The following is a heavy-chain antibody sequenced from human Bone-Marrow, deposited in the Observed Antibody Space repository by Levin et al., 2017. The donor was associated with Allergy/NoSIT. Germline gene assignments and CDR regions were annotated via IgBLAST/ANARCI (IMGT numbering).Heavy chain of an antibody. V-gene: IGHV5-51*01. J-gene: IGHJ5*02. D-gene: IGHD3-22*01. Sequence: GESLKISCKTSGYRFISYWIAWVRQKPGEGLEWMGTIFPGDSDTRYNATLQGQVTISADKSISTVYLQWSSLKASDTAIYYCARLIGAFHFFDPWGQGTLVTVSS. CDR3: ARLIGAFHFFDP. CDR1: GYRFISYW. CDR2: IFPGDSDT.